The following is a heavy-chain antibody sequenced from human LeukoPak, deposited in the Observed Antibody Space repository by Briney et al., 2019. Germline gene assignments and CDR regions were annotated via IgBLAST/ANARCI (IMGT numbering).Heavy chain of an antibody. CDR3: AKDISGWYLFDYYGMDA. CDR2: ISWNRGSI. V-gene: IGHV3-9*01. D-gene: IGHD6-19*01. CDR1: GFTFDNYA. J-gene: IGHJ6*02. Sequence: PGRSLRLSCAASGFTFDNYAMHWVRQAPGKGLEWVSVISWNRGSIYYADSVKGRFTISRDNAKNSLYLQMNSLRAEDTALYYCAKDISGWYLFDYYGMDAWGQGTTVTVSS.